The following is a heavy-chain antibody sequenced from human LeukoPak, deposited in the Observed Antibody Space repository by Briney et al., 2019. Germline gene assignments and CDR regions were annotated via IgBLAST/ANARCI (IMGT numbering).Heavy chain of an antibody. CDR1: GFTFSNAW. Sequence: PGGSLRLSCAASGFTFSNAWMSWVRQAPGKGLEWVGFIRSKTFGATTDYAASVRARFTISRDDSKSIAYLQMNSLKTEDTAVYYCATDVNIVATLAFDIWGQGTKVTVSS. CDR2: IRSKTFGATT. J-gene: IGHJ3*02. CDR3: ATDVNIVATLAFDI. D-gene: IGHD5-12*01. V-gene: IGHV3-49*04.